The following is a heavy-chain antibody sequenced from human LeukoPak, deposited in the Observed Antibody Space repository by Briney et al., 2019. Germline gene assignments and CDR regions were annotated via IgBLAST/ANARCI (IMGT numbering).Heavy chain of an antibody. D-gene: IGHD3-22*01. J-gene: IGHJ4*02. CDR1: GFTFSSYA. CDR2: ISGSGGST. V-gene: IGHV3-23*01. CDR3: ARGYYYDSSGYDY. Sequence: GGSLRLFCAASGFTFSSYAMSWVRQAPGKGLEWVAAISGSGGSTDYADSVKGRFTISRDNSKNTLYLQMNSLRAEDTAVYYCARGYYYDSSGYDYWGQGTLVTVSS.